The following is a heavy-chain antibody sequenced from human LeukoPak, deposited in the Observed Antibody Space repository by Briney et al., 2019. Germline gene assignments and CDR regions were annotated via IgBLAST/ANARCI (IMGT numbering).Heavy chain of an antibody. V-gene: IGHV3-7*01. J-gene: IGHJ4*02. CDR3: VRDRGWSTFDY. CDR1: GFTFSTYR. Sequence: GGSLRLSCAASGFTFSTYRMSLVRQAPGKGLEWVAKIKQDGSERYYVDSVKGRFTISRDNAKNSLYVQMDSLSAEDTAVYYCVRDRGWSTFDYWGQGTLVTVSS. CDR2: IKQDGSER. D-gene: IGHD6-19*01.